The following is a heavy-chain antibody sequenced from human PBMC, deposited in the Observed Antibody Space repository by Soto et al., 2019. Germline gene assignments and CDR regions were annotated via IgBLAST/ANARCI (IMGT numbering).Heavy chain of an antibody. Sequence: TSETLSLTCTVSGGSISSYYWSWIRQPPGKGLEWIGYIYYSGSTNYNPSLKSRVTISVDTSKNQFSLKLSSVTAADTAVYYCARGGKGYCSGGSCYPFYYPTFDYWGQGTLVTVSS. CDR3: ARGGKGYCSGGSCYPFYYPTFDY. CDR2: IYYSGST. CDR1: GGSISSYY. V-gene: IGHV4-59*08. D-gene: IGHD2-15*01. J-gene: IGHJ4*02.